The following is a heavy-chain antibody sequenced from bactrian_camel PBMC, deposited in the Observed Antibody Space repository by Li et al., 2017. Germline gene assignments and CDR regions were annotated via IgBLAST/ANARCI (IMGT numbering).Heavy chain of an antibody. J-gene: IGHJ4*01. CDR2: IASSSSDV. CDR3: AASRDYVSCSREYVYSY. Sequence: HVQLVESGGGLVQPGGSLRLSCVALGFRVSHGCMAWFRQTPGKEREVVAWIASSSSDVYYPSSVRGRFAISRDSAENKLYLQMNNLETDDTADYYCAASRDYVSCSREYVYSYWGQGTQVTVS. V-gene: IGHV3S60*01. CDR1: GFRVSHGC. D-gene: IGHD4*01.